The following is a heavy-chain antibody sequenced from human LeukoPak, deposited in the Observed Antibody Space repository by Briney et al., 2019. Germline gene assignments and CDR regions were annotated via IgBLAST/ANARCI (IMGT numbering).Heavy chain of an antibody. Sequence: PGGSLRLSCAASGLTVSSNHMSWVRQAPGKGLEWISVYGGADTYYADSVKGRFTISRDNSKNTLYLHLNSLRAEDTAVYYCARVDFRGGYYDILTGYYPNHGMDVWGQGTTVTVSS. V-gene: IGHV3-53*01. J-gene: IGHJ6*02. D-gene: IGHD3-9*01. CDR1: GLTVSSNH. CDR3: ARVDFRGGYYDILTGYYPNHGMDV. CDR2: YGGADT.